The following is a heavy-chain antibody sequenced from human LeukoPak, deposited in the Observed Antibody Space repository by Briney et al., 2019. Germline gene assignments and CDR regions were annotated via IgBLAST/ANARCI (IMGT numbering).Heavy chain of an antibody. V-gene: IGHV1-69*13. CDR2: IIPIFGTA. J-gene: IGHJ6*02. CDR1: GGTFGSYT. D-gene: IGHD6-6*01. Sequence: SVKVSCKASGGTFGSYTISWVRQAPGQGLEWMGGIIPIFGTANYAQKFQGRVTITADESTSTAYMDLSSLRSEDTAVYYCARGRYSSSINSMDVWGQGTTVTVSS. CDR3: ARGRYSSSINSMDV.